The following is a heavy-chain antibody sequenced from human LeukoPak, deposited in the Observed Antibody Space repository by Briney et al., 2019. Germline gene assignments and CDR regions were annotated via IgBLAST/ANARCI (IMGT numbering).Heavy chain of an antibody. CDR1: GYTFTRYG. D-gene: IGHD3-9*01. CDR2: ISAYNGNT. J-gene: IGHJ6*02. Sequence: ASVKVSCKASGYTFTRYGISWVRQAPRQGLEWMGWISAYNGNTNYAQKLQGRVTMTTDTSTSTAYMELRSLRSDDTAVYYCARDEYYDILTGDYYYYGMDVWGQGTTVTVSS. CDR3: ARDEYYDILTGDYYYYGMDV. V-gene: IGHV1-18*01.